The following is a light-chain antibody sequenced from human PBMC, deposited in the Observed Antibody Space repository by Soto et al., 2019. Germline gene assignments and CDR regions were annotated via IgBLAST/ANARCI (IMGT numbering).Light chain of an antibody. J-gene: IGKJ1*01. CDR2: AAS. CDR3: QHSYSTPTWT. Sequence: DIQMTQSPSSLSASVGDRVTITCRASQSISSYLNWYQQKPGKAPKLLIYAASSLQSGVPSRFSGSGSGTDFTLTISSLQTEDFATYYCQHSYSTPTWTFGQGTKVDI. V-gene: IGKV1-39*01. CDR1: QSISSY.